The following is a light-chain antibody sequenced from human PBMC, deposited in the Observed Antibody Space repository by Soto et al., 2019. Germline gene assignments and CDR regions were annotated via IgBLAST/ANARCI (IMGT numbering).Light chain of an antibody. J-gene: IGKJ1*01. V-gene: IGKV3-20*01. CDR1: QSVSSSY. CDR3: QQDGSSRT. Sequence: EIVLPQSPGTLSLSPGERATLSCRASQSVSSSYLAWYQQKHGQAPRLLIYGASSRATGIPDRFSGSGSGTDFTLTISRLEPEDFAVYYCQQDGSSRTFGQGTKVDIK. CDR2: GAS.